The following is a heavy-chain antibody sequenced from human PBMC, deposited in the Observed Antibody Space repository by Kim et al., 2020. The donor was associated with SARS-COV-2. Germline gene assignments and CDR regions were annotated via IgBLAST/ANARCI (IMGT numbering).Heavy chain of an antibody. J-gene: IGHJ4*02. V-gene: IGHV1-18*01. CDR2: ISAYNGNT. D-gene: IGHD6-13*01. Sequence: ASVKVSCKASGYTFTSYGISWVRQAPGQGLEWMGWISAYNGNTNYAQKLQGRVTMTTDTSTSTAYMELRSLRSDDTAVYYCARFEVSRAAAGTGVYWGQGTLVTVSS. CDR1: GYTFTSYG. CDR3: ARFEVSRAAAGTGVY.